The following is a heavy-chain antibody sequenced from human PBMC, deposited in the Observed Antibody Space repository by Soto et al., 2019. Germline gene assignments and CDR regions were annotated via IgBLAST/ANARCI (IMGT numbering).Heavy chain of an antibody. D-gene: IGHD6-19*01. J-gene: IGHJ6*02. Sequence: SGGSLRLSCAASGFTFSSYGIHWVRQAPGKGLEWVAVISYDGSNKYYADSVKGRFTISRDNSKNTLYLQMNSLRAEDTAVYYCAKSKVPQWPEGVYYYGMDVWGQGTTVTVSS. V-gene: IGHV3-30*18. CDR2: ISYDGSNK. CDR3: AKSKVPQWPEGVYYYGMDV. CDR1: GFTFSSYG.